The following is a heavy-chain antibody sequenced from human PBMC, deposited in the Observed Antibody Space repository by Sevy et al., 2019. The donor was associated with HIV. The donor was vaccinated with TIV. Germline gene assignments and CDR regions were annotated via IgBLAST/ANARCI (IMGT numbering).Heavy chain of an antibody. CDR2: LSFGCGEI. D-gene: IGHD2-8*01. V-gene: IGHV3-23*01. CDR3: AREGCTKHHDY. Sequence: GGSLRLSCAASGFTFSKYSMSWVRQPPGKGLGWVSTLSFGCGEINYADSVKGRFNISRDNSKSSVYLQMNNLRPEDTAVYHGAREGCTKHHDYWGQGTLVTVSS. CDR1: GFTFSKYS. J-gene: IGHJ4*02.